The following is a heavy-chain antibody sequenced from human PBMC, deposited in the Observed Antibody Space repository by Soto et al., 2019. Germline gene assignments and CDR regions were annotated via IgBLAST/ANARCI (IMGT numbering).Heavy chain of an antibody. CDR1: SYSINSYY. CDR3: ARTDYYYDVSGYAPDAFDI. CDR2: IYYSGST. V-gene: IGHV4-59*08. J-gene: IGHJ3*02. Sequence: SDTLSLTCSVSSYSINSYYWSWMRQPPGKGLEWIGYIYYSGSTNYNPSIKSRVTIPVDTSNNQFSLKLSSVTAADTAVYYCARTDYYYDVSGYAPDAFDIWGQGTMVT. D-gene: IGHD3-22*01.